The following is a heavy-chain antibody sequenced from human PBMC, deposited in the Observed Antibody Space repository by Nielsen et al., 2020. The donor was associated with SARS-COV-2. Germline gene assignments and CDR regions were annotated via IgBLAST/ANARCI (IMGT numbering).Heavy chain of an antibody. Sequence: SETLSLTCAVYGGSFSDYHWTWIRQPPGKGLEWIGEISRSGGTNYNPSLQSRVTISEDTSKNQFSLKLSSVTAADTAVYYCARDRLFNYPLDYWGQGTLVTVSS. D-gene: IGHD3-22*01. CDR2: ISRSGGT. CDR1: GGSFSDYH. J-gene: IGHJ4*02. V-gene: IGHV4-34*01. CDR3: ARDRLFNYPLDY.